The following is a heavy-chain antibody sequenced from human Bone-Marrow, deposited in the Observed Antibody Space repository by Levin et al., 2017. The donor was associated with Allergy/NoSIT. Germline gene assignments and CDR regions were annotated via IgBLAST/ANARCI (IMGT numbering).Heavy chain of an antibody. CDR1: GFTFWNSA. CDR2: ISGSSDYT. V-gene: IGHV3-23*01. CDR3: AKGWGSEFDY. D-gene: IGHD7-27*01. Sequence: PGGSLRLSCAASGFTFWNSAMSWVRQAPGKGLEWVSTISGSSDYTNYAASVKGRFTISRDNSRNTLYMQVNSLRAEDTAIYYCAKGWGSEFDYWGQGILVTVSS. J-gene: IGHJ4*02.